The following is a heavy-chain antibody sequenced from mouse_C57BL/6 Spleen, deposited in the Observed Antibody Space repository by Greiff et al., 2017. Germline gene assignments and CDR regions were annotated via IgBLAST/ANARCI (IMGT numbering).Heavy chain of an antibody. CDR2: IDPSDSYT. CDR1: GYTFTSYW. V-gene: IGHV1-50*01. J-gene: IGHJ2*01. CDR3: ARGVLSSYPYYFDY. Sequence: QVQLQQPGAELVKPGASVKLSCKASGYTFTSYWMQWVKQRPGQGLEWIGEIDPSDSYTNYNQKFKGKATLTVDTSSSPAYMQLSSLTSEDSAVYYCARGVLSSYPYYFDYWGQGTTLTVSS. D-gene: IGHD1-1*01.